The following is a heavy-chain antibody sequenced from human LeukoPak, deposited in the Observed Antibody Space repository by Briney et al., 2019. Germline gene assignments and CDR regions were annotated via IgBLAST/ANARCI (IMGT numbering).Heavy chain of an antibody. D-gene: IGHD1-1*01. V-gene: IGHV3-23*01. CDR3: ARDRSTDAISEF. Sequence: GGSLRLSCAASGFNFKTYTLTWVRQAPGKRPEWLPAITAGEGATYYADSVRGRFTISRDYSTNTLYLQMSGLRAEDTAVYYCARDRSTDAISEFWGQGTLVAVSS. J-gene: IGHJ4*02. CDR2: ITAGEGAT. CDR1: GFNFKTYT.